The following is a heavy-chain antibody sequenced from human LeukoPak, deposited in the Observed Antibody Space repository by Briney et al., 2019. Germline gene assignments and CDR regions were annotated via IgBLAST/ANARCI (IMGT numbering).Heavy chain of an antibody. CDR2: IYYSGST. CDR1: GFTFSSYSMN. D-gene: IGHD4-17*01. V-gene: IGHV4-39*01. J-gene: IGHJ1*01. Sequence: GSLRLSCAASGFTFSSYSMNWVRQPPGKGLEWIGSIYYSGSTYYNPSLKSRVTISVDTSKNQFSLKLSSVTAADTAVYYCARHMEYGDYRGAGYFQHWGQGTLVTVSS. CDR3: ARHMEYGDYRGAGYFQH.